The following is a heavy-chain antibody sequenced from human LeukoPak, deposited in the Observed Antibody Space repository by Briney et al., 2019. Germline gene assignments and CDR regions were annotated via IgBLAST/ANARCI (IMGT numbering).Heavy chain of an antibody. J-gene: IGHJ4*02. V-gene: IGHV3-21*01. Sequence: GGSLGLSCAASGFTFSSYSMNWVRQAPGKGLEWVSSISSSGSYIYYADSVKGRFTISRDNAKNSLYLQMNSLRAEDTAVYYCAKDRTDYGDYVAVYWGQGTLVTVSS. CDR2: ISSSGSYI. D-gene: IGHD4-17*01. CDR3: AKDRTDYGDYVAVY. CDR1: GFTFSSYS.